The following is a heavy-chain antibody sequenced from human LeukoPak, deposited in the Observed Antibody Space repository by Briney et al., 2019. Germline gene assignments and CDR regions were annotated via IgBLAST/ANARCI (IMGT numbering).Heavy chain of an antibody. D-gene: IGHD3-3*01. CDR3: ASPLLRFLEWSY. CDR1: GFTFSSHA. CDR2: ISGSGGST. Sequence: PGGSLRLSCAASGFTFSSHAMSWVRLAPGKGLEWVSAISGSGGSTYYADSVKGRFTISRDNSKNTLYLQMNSLRAEDTAVYYCASPLLRFLEWSYWGQGTLVTVSS. V-gene: IGHV3-23*01. J-gene: IGHJ4*02.